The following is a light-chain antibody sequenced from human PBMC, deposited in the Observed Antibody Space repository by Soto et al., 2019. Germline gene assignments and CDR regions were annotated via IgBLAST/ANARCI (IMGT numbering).Light chain of an antibody. CDR3: LSFGSGLSVV. Sequence: QSVLTQPPSVSGAPGRRVTISCTGATSNIGAGYDVHWYQHLPGRAPKLLVFGNTNRPSGVADRFSGSKSGTSASLVITGLQAEDEAVYYCLSFGSGLSVVFVGGTKLTVL. CDR2: GNT. V-gene: IGLV1-40*01. CDR1: TSNIGAGYD. J-gene: IGLJ2*01.